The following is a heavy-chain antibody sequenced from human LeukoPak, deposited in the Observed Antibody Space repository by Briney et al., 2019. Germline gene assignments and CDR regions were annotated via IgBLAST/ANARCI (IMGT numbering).Heavy chain of an antibody. CDR1: GFTFDDYA. Sequence: GGSLRLSCAASGFTFDDYAMHWVRQAPGKGLEWVSGISWNSGSIGYADSVKGRFTISRDNAKNSLYLQMNSLRAEDTAVYYCAKSAISFYYDSSGYYATYFDYWGQGTLVTVSS. V-gene: IGHV3-9*01. D-gene: IGHD3-22*01. CDR3: AKSAISFYYDSSGYYATYFDY. CDR2: ISWNSGSI. J-gene: IGHJ4*02.